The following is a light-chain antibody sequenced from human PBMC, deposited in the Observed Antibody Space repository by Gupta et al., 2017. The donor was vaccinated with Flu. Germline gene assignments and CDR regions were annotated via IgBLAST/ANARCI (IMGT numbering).Light chain of an antibody. CDR1: SSDVGGSNY. J-gene: IGLJ1*01. CDR3: SSYTSTTTPGV. Sequence: QSALTQPASVSGSPGQSITISCTGTSSDVGGSNYVSWYQQHPGKAPKLMIYEVSNRPSGVSNRFSGSKSGNTASLTISGLHSEDEADYFCSSYTSTTTPGVFGTGTRVTVL. V-gene: IGLV2-14*01. CDR2: EVS.